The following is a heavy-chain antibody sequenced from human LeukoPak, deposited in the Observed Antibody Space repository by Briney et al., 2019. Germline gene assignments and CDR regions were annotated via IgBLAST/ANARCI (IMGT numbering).Heavy chain of an antibody. V-gene: IGHV1-2*02. D-gene: IGHD4-17*01. Sequence: ASVKVSCKASGYTITGYYLHWVRQAPGQGLEWMGWINPNSGGTSYAQKFQGRVTMTRDTSISTAYMELSRLRSDDTAVYYCARGASYGDSFDYWGLGTLVTVSS. CDR1: GYTITGYY. CDR2: INPNSGGT. J-gene: IGHJ4*02. CDR3: ARGASYGDSFDY.